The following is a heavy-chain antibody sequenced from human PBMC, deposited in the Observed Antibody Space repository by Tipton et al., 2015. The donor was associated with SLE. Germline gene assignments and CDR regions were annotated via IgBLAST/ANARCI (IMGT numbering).Heavy chain of an antibody. D-gene: IGHD6-13*01. CDR1: GSSISSYY. J-gene: IGHJ4*02. Sequence: TLSLTCNVSGSSISSYYCSWIRQPPGKGLEWIGYIYTSGSTNYNPSLKSRVTISVDTSKNQFSLKLSSVTAADTAVYYCAREGSSSSYDYWGQGTLVTVSS. V-gene: IGHV4-59*01. CDR3: AREGSSSSYDY. CDR2: IYTSGST.